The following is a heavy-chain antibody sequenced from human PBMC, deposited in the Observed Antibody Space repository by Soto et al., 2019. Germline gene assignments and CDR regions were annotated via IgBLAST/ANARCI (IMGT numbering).Heavy chain of an antibody. J-gene: IGHJ3*02. Sequence: GESLKISCKGSGYSFSSHWIGWVRQIPGKGLEWMGIIYPGDSDTRYSPSFQGQVTISADKSISTAYLQWSSLKASDTAMYYCARRSYDFWSGYYRGSAFDIWGQGSMVTVSS. D-gene: IGHD3-3*01. CDR2: IYPGDSDT. V-gene: IGHV5-51*01. CDR3: ARRSYDFWSGYYRGSAFDI. CDR1: GYSFSSHW.